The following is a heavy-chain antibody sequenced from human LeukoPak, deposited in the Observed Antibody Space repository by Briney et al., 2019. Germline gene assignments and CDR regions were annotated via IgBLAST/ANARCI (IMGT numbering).Heavy chain of an antibody. V-gene: IGHV4-39*07. D-gene: IGHD1-26*01. CDR1: GGSISSYY. J-gene: IGHJ3*02. CDR2: IYYSGST. Sequence: SETLSLTCTVSGGSISSYYWGWIRQPPGKGLEWIGSIYYSGSTYYNPSLKSRVTISVDTSKNQFSLKLSSVTAADTAVYYCAVDLSGSYRGAFDIWGQGTMVTVSS. CDR3: AVDLSGSYRGAFDI.